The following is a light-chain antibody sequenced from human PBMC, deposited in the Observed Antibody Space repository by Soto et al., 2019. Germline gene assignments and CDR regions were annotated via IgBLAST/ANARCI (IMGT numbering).Light chain of an antibody. Sequence: QSVLTQPASVSGSPGQSITISCTGTSSDVGSYSYVSWYQHHPGKAPRLMIYASSNRPSGVSHRFSGSRSGNTASLTISGLQAEDEADYYCSSYTSGSTLYVFGTGTKVTVL. CDR1: SSDVGSYSY. CDR3: SSYTSGSTLYV. CDR2: ASS. J-gene: IGLJ1*01. V-gene: IGLV2-14*01.